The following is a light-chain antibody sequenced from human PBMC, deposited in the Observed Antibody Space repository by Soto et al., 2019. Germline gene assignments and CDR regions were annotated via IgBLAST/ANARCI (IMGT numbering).Light chain of an antibody. V-gene: IGKV1-5*03. Sequence: DIQMTQSPSTLSASVGDRVTITCRASQSISSWLAWYQQKPGKAPKLLIYMASSLESGVPSRFSGSGSGTEFTLTISSLQPDDFATYYCQEYKSYSTFGQGTKLEIK. CDR2: MAS. CDR1: QSISSW. CDR3: QEYKSYST. J-gene: IGKJ2*01.